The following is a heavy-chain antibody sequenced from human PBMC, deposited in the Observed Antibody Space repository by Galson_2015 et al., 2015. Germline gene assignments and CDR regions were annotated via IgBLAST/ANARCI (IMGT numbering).Heavy chain of an antibody. J-gene: IGHJ6*03. CDR1: GFTFSSYS. D-gene: IGHD3-16*01. CDR2: ISSSSSTI. Sequence: SLRLSCAASGFTFSSYSMNWVRQAPGKGLEWVSYISSSSSTIYYADSVKGRFTISRDNAKNSLYLQMNSLRDEDTAVYYCARDWGESLEPRYYYYTDVWGKGTTVTVSS. V-gene: IGHV3-48*02. CDR3: ARDWGESLEPRYYYYTDV.